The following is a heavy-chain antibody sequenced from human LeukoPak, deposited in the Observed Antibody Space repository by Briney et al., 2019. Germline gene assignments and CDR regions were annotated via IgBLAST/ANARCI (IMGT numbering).Heavy chain of an antibody. Sequence: PSETLSLTCTVSGYSISSGYYWGWIRQPAGKGLEWIGRIYTSKSMNYNPSLKSRVTITVDTSKNQFSLKLTSVTAADTAVYYCTKGRGIWGQGSLVTVSS. J-gene: IGHJ4*02. D-gene: IGHD3-10*01. CDR2: IYTSKSM. CDR3: TKGRGI. V-gene: IGHV4-61*02. CDR1: GYSISSGYY.